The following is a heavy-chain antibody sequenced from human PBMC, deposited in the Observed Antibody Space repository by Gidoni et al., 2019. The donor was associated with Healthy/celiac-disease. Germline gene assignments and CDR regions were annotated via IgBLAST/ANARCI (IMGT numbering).Heavy chain of an antibody. J-gene: IGHJ6*02. CDR2: IWYDGSNK. Sequence: QVQLGESGGGVVQPGRSLRLSCAASGFTFSSYGMDWVRQAPGKGLEWVAVIWYDGSNKYYAASVKGRFTISRDNSKNTLYLQMNSLRAEDTAVYYCARDNYYGSGSYYYYGMDVWGQGTTVTVSS. V-gene: IGHV3-33*01. CDR1: GFTFSSYG. CDR3: ARDNYYGSGSYYYYGMDV. D-gene: IGHD3-10*01.